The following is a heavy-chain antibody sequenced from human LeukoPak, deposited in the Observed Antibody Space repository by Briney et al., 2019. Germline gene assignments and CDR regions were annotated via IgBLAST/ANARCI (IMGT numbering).Heavy chain of an antibody. Sequence: GGSLRLSCAASGLTFSSYAMSWVRQAPGKGLEWVSAISGSGGSTYYADSVKGRFTISRDNAKNSLYLQMNSLRAEDTAVYYCARGEWLLNWGQGTLVTVSS. CDR1: GLTFSSYA. J-gene: IGHJ4*02. CDR2: ISGSGGST. V-gene: IGHV3-23*01. D-gene: IGHD6-19*01. CDR3: ARGEWLLN.